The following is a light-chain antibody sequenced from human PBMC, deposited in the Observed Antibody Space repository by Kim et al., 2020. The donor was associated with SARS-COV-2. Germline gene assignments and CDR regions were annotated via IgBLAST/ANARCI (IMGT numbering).Light chain of an antibody. CDR2: DTS. V-gene: IGKV1-33*01. J-gene: IGKJ4*01. CDR1: QDSSNY. CDR3: QHYRNLPLT. Sequence: SASGGDRVTITCRASQDSSNYLNWYQQKPGKAPKLLIYDTSTLETGVSSRFSGSGSGTDFTFTITNPQPDDVATYYCQHYRNLPLTFGGGTKLEI.